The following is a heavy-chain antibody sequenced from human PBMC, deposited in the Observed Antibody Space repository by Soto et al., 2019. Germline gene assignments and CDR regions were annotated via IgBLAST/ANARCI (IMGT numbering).Heavy chain of an antibody. CDR3: ARDYSNYETSLYGMDV. V-gene: IGHV3-21*01. CDR1: GFTFSSYS. D-gene: IGHD4-4*01. Sequence: GGSLRLSCAASGFTFSSYSMNWVRQAPGKGLECVSSISSSSSYIYYADSVKGRFTISRDNAKNSLHLQMNSLRAEDTAVYYCARDYSNYETSLYGMDVWGQGTTVTVS. CDR2: ISSSSSYI. J-gene: IGHJ6*02.